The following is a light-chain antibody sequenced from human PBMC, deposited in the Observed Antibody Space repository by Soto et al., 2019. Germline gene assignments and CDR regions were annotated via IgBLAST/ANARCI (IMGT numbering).Light chain of an antibody. V-gene: IGLV2-14*01. CDR3: NSYRHSTTLV. Sequence: QSALTQPASVSGSPGQSITISCTGTSSDVGGYNSVSWFQQHPSKAPKLIIYEVSHRPSGVSIRFSGSKSGNTASLTISGLQAEDEADYYCNSYRHSTTLVFGTGIKLTVL. J-gene: IGLJ1*01. CDR1: SSDVGGYNS. CDR2: EVS.